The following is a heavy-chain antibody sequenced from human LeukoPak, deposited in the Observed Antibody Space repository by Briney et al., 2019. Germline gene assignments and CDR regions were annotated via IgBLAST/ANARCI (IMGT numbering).Heavy chain of an antibody. V-gene: IGHV3-30*04. J-gene: IGHJ4*02. CDR1: GFTFSSYA. D-gene: IGHD3-10*01. Sequence: GRSLRLSCAASGFTFSSYAMHWVRQAPGKGLEWVAVMSYDGDNKFYAASVKGRFTISRDNSKNALYLQMHSLRAEDTAVYYCARDLTALLWFGELGYWGQGTLVTVSS. CDR3: ARDLTALLWFGELGY. CDR2: MSYDGDNK.